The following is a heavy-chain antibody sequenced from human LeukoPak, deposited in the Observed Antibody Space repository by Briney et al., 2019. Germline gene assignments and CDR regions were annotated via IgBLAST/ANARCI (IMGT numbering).Heavy chain of an antibody. CDR1: GGSISSYY. D-gene: IGHD5-18*01. Sequence: SETLSLTCTVSGGSISSYYWSWIRQPPGKGLEWIGYIYYSGSTNYNPSLKSRVTISVDTSKNQFSLKLSSVTAADTAVYYCARGRHSYGTDDYWGQGTLVTVSS. CDR3: ARGRHSYGTDDY. V-gene: IGHV4-59*01. CDR2: IYYSGST. J-gene: IGHJ4*02.